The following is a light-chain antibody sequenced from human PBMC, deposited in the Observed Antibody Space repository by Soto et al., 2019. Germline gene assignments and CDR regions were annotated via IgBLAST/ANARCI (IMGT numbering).Light chain of an antibody. Sequence: QSALTQPASVSGSPGQSITIACTGTSSDIGGYNYVSWYQQHPGRAPKLMIYDVSNRPSGVSNRFSACKSGNTASLTISGLQAEDEAVYYCRSYTTSSTLAVFGGGTKVTVL. CDR1: SSDIGGYNY. J-gene: IGLJ3*02. CDR2: DVS. CDR3: RSYTTSSTLAV. V-gene: IGLV2-14*01.